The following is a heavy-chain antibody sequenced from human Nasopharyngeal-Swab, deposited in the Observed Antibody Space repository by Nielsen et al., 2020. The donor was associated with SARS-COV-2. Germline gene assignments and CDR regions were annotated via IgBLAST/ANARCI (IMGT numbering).Heavy chain of an antibody. D-gene: IGHD3-3*01. V-gene: IGHV4-59*08. CDR2: IYYSGST. Sequence: SETLSLTCTVSGGSISSYYWSWIRQPPGKGLEWIGYIYYSGSTYYNPSLKSRVTISVDTSKNQFSLKLSSVTAADTAVYYCARLPVLRSSTDAFDIWGQGTMVTVSS. CDR1: GGSISSYY. CDR3: ARLPVLRSSTDAFDI. J-gene: IGHJ3*02.